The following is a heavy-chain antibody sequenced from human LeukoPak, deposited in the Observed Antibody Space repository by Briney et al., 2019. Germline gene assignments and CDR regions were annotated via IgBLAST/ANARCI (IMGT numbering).Heavy chain of an antibody. D-gene: IGHD6-13*01. CDR3: ARGFVQTGYSSSSYVH. CDR1: GFSVSSNY. CDR2: TFASGST. J-gene: IGHJ4*02. Sequence: PGGSLRLSCTASGFSVSSNYMSWVRQAPGKGLEWVSVTFASGSTYYADSVKGRFTFSRDIFRNTLYLQLNNLRVEDTALYYCARGFVQTGYSSSSYVHWGQGTLVTVSS. V-gene: IGHV3-66*01.